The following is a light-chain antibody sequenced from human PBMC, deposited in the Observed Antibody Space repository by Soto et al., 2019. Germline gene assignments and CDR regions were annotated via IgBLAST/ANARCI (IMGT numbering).Light chain of an antibody. CDR1: SGHSSYA. Sequence: QAVVTQSPSASASLGASVKLTCTLSSGHSSYAIAWHQQQPEKGPRSLMKLNSDGSHSKGDGIPDRFSGSSSGAERYLTISSLQSEDEADYYCQTWGTGGVFGGGTKLTVL. J-gene: IGLJ3*02. V-gene: IGLV4-69*01. CDR2: LNSDGSH. CDR3: QTWGTGGV.